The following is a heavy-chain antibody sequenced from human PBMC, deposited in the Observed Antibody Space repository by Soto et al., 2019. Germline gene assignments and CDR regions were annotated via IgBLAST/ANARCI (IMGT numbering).Heavy chain of an antibody. J-gene: IGHJ4*02. CDR3: ARSTGVPLDY. CDR1: GFSFSDHY. D-gene: IGHD3-10*01. CDR2: ISTSGSTT. V-gene: IGHV3-11*01. Sequence: QVQLVESGGGLVKPGGSLRLSCAASGFSFSDHYMNWIRQAPGKGLEWLVYISTSGSTTYYADSVKGRFTVSRDNAQNSLYLQMNSLRDEDTAVYYCARSTGVPLDYWCQGTLVTVSS.